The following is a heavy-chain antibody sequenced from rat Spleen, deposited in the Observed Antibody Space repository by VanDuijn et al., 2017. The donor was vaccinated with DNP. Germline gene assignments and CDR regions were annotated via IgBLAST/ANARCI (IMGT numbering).Heavy chain of an antibody. CDR1: GFTFSDYN. V-gene: IGHV5-22*01. J-gene: IGHJ2*01. CDR2: IGSPAYAP. Sequence: EVQLVESGGDLVQPGRSLKLSCAASGFTFSDYNMAWVRQAPKKGLEWVAYIGSPAYAPYYGDSVKGRFTISRDNAKSTLYLQMNSLRSEDMATYYCVRWNSGHFDYWGQGVMVTVSS. CDR3: VRWNSGHFDY. D-gene: IGHD4-3*01.